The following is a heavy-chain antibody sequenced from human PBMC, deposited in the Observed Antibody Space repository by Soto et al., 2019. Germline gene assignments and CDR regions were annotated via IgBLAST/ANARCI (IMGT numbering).Heavy chain of an antibody. V-gene: IGHV2-26*01. J-gene: IGHJ6*03. Sequence: SGPTLVNPTETLTLTCTVSGFSLSNARMGVSWIRQPPGKALEWLAHILSNDEKSYSTSLKSRLTISKDTSKSQVVLTMTNMDPVDTATYYCARIAAVGTIYYYYMDVWGKGTTVTVS. D-gene: IGHD6-13*01. CDR1: GFSLSNARMG. CDR3: ARIAAVGTIYYYYMDV. CDR2: ILSNDEK.